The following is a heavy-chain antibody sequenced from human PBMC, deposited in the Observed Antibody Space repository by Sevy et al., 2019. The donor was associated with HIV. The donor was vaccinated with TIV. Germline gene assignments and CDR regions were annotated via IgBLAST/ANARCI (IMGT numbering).Heavy chain of an antibody. J-gene: IGHJ4*02. D-gene: IGHD4-4*01. CDR2: ISYDGSNK. Sequence: GGSLRLSCAASGFNFSSYAMHWVRQAPGKGLEWVAVISYDGSNKYYADSVKGRFTISRDNSKNTLYLQMNSLRAEDTAVYYCARGGNYGKLDYWGQGTLVTVSS. CDR3: ARGGNYGKLDY. CDR1: GFNFSSYA. V-gene: IGHV3-30-3*01.